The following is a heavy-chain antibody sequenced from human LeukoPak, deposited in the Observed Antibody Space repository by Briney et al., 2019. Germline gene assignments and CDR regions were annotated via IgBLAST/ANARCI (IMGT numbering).Heavy chain of an antibody. V-gene: IGHV3-20*04. CDR3: ARDYDSSGYSDAFDI. J-gene: IGHJ3*02. Sequence: GGSLRLSCAASGFTFDDYGMSWVRHAPGKGLEWASGINWNGGSTVYADSVKGRFTISRDNAKNSLYLQMNSLRAEDTALYYCARDYDSSGYSDAFDIWGQGTMVTVSS. CDR1: GFTFDDYG. D-gene: IGHD3-22*01. CDR2: INWNGGST.